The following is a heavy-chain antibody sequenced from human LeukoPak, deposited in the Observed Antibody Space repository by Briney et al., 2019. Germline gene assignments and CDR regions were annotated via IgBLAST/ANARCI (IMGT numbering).Heavy chain of an antibody. CDR1: GFTFSSYS. D-gene: IGHD4-23*01. V-gene: IGHV3-21*01. Sequence: GGSLRLSCAASGFTFSSYSMNWVRQAPGKGLEWVSYISTSVNYIYYADSVEGRFTISRDNANNSLYLQMNSLRVEDTAVYYCARFVGARYGGNSEAVFDYWGQGTLVTVSS. J-gene: IGHJ4*02. CDR3: ARFVGARYGGNSEAVFDY. CDR2: ISTSVNYI.